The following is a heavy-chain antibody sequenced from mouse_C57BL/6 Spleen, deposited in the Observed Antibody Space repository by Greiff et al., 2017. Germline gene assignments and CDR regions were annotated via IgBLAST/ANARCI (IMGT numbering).Heavy chain of an antibody. CDR3: AYYYGSSYAMDD. CDR1: GYSITSGYY. D-gene: IGHD1-1*01. V-gene: IGHV3-6*01. CDR2: ISYDGSH. Sequence: EVKLMESGPGLVKPSQSLSLTCSVTGYSITSGYYWNWIRQFPGNKLEWMGYISYDGSHNYNPSLKNRISITRDTSKNQFFLKLNSVTTEDTATYYCAYYYGSSYAMDDWGQGTSVTVSS. J-gene: IGHJ4*01.